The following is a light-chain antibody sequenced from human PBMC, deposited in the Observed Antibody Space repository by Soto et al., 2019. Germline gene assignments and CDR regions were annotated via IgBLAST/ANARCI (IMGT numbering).Light chain of an antibody. V-gene: IGKV1-5*03. CDR3: QQYNDNWT. CDR1: QSVSRW. Sequence: DIQMTQSPSTLSASVGERVTITCGASQSVSRWLAWYQQKPGKAPKLLIYKASTLESGVPSRFSGSGSGTEFTLAISSLQPDDSSAYYCQQYNDNWTFGQGTKVEIK. J-gene: IGKJ1*01. CDR2: KAS.